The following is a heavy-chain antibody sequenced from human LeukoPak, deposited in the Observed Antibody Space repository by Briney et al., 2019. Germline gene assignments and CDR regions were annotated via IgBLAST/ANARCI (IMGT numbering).Heavy chain of an antibody. V-gene: IGHV3-30*01. CDR3: ASRSDNWNDGRNDY. CDR2: ISYDGSNK. J-gene: IGHJ4*02. Sequence: GRSLRLSCAASGFTFSSYAMHWVRQAPGKGLEWVAVISYDGSNKYYADSVKGRFTISRDNSKNTLYLQMNSLRAEDTAVYYCASRSDNWNDGRNDYWGQGTPVTVSS. CDR1: GFTFSSYA. D-gene: IGHD1-20*01.